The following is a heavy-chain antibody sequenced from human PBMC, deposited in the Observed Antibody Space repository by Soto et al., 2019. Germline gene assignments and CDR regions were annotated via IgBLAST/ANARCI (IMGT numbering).Heavy chain of an antibody. CDR3: AKESAVVVAATPVDYFDY. Sequence: GGSLRLSCAASGFTFSSYGMHWVRQAPGKGLEWVAVISYDGSNKYYADSVKGRFTISRDNSKNTLYLQMNSLRAEDTAVYYCAKESAVVVAATPVDYFDYWGQGTLVTVSS. J-gene: IGHJ4*02. CDR2: ISYDGSNK. D-gene: IGHD2-15*01. V-gene: IGHV3-30*18. CDR1: GFTFSSYG.